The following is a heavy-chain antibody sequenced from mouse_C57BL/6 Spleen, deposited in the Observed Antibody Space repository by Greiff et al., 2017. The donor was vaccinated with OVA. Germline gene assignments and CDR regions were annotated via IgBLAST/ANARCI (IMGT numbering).Heavy chain of an antibody. CDR1: GYTFTSYW. Sequence: LQQPGAELVKPGASVKMSCKASGYTFTSYWITWVKQRPGQGLEWIGDIYPGSGSTNYNEKFKSKATLTVDTSSSTAYMQLSSLTSEDSAVYYCAREEDYYGSSDYWGQGTTLTVSS. CDR3: AREEDYYGSSDY. D-gene: IGHD1-1*01. J-gene: IGHJ2*01. V-gene: IGHV1-55*01. CDR2: IYPGSGST.